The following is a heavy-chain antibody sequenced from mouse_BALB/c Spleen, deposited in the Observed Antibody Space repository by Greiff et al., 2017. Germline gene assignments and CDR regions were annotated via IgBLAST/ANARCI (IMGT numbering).Heavy chain of an antibody. Sequence: QVQLQQSGAELVRPGVSVKISCKGSGYTFTDYAMHWVKQSHAKSLEWIGVISTYYGDASYNQKFKGKATMTVDKSSSTAYMELARLTSEDSAIYYCARFYEDAMDYWGQGTSGTVSS. CDR3: ARFYEDAMDY. V-gene: IGHV1S137*01. CDR2: ISTYYGDA. J-gene: IGHJ4*01. CDR1: GYTFTDYA. D-gene: IGHD1-1*01.